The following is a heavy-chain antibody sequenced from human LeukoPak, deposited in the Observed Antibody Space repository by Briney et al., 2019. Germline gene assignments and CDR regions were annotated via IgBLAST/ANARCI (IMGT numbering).Heavy chain of an antibody. J-gene: IGHJ3*02. Sequence: GSLRLSCAASGFTFSSYAMNWVRQAPGKGLEWVSAISGSGGSTYYADSVKGRFTISRDNSKNTLYLQMNSLRAEDTAVYYCAKMGGAAGAFDIWGQGTMVTVSS. CDR1: GFTFSSYA. CDR3: AKMGGAAGAFDI. V-gene: IGHV3-23*01. D-gene: IGHD6-25*01. CDR2: ISGSGGST.